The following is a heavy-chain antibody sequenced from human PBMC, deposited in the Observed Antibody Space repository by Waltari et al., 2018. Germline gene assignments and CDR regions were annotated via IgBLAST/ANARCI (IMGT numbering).Heavy chain of an antibody. CDR3: ARGGVALTARN. J-gene: IGHJ4*02. V-gene: IGHV4-59*12. Sequence: QVQLQESGPGLVKPSETLSLTCTVSGGSISSYYCSWIRQTPGKGLEWIGYIYYSGSTNYNPSLKSRVTIAVDTSKSQFSLKLSSVTAADTAVYYCARGGVALTARNWGQGTLVTVSS. CDR1: GGSISSYY. D-gene: IGHD3-3*01. CDR2: IYYSGST.